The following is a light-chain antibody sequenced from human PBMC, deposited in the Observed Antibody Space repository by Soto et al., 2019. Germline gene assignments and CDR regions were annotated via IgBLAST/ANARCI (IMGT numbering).Light chain of an antibody. V-gene: IGKV1-39*01. Sequence: DIQMTQSPSSLSASVGDRVTITCRASQSISSYLNWYQQKPGKAPKLLIYAASSLQSGVPSRFSGSGSGTDFTLTISSLQPEDFAVYYCQQRNNWPPLTFGGGTKVDIK. J-gene: IGKJ4*01. CDR1: QSISSY. CDR3: QQRNNWPPLT. CDR2: AAS.